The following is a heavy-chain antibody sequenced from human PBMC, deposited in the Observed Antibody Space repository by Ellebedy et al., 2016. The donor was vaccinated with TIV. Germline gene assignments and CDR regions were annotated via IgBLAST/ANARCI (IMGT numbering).Heavy chain of an antibody. Sequence: GESLKISCAASGFTFSSYAMQWVRQAPGKGLEWVAVISYDGINKFYADSVKGRFTISRDNSKNTLYLQMNSLGAEDTAVFYCARDSGSSWSDYWGQGTLVTVSS. CDR1: GFTFSSYA. CDR3: ARDSGSSWSDY. V-gene: IGHV3-30-3*01. CDR2: ISYDGINK. J-gene: IGHJ4*02. D-gene: IGHD6-13*01.